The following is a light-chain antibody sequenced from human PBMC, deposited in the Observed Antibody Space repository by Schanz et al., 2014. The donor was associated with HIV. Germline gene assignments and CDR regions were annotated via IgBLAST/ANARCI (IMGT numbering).Light chain of an antibody. J-gene: IGLJ3*02. CDR2: EVS. Sequence: QSALTQPASVSGSPGQSITISCTGTSRDVGGYNYVSWYQQHPGKAPKLMIYEVSKRPSGVSNRFSGSKSGNTASLTVSGLQAEDEADYYCSSYAGNNNGVFGGGTKLTVL. V-gene: IGLV2-14*01. CDR1: SRDVGGYNY. CDR3: SSYAGNNNGV.